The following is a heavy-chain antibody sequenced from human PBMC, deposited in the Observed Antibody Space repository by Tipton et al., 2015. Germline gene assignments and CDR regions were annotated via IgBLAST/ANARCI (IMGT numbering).Heavy chain of an antibody. D-gene: IGHD4-17*01. V-gene: IGHV4-38-2*01. J-gene: IGHJ4*02. CDR1: GYSISSGYY. Sequence: TLSLTCDVSGYSISSGYYWSWIRQPPGKGLEWIGSFFHSGNTFHNPSLRSRVIISVDTSKNQFSLTVTSVTAADTAVYYCARSRYTVTPDSWGQGTPVTVSS. CDR3: ARSRYTVTPDS. CDR2: FFHSGNT.